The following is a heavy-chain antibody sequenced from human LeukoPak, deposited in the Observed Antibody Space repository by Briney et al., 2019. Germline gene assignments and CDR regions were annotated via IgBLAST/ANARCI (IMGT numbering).Heavy chain of an antibody. CDR2: ISTYNGNT. V-gene: IGHV1-18*01. J-gene: IGHJ4*02. CDR3: ARGRIAAAGHLPFDY. D-gene: IGHD6-13*01. CDR1: GYTSTNYG. Sequence: ASVKVSCKASGYTSTNYGITWVRQAPGRGLQCMGGISTYNGNTHYAQRFQGRVTMTTDTSTSTVYMELRSLRSDDTAVYYCARGRIAAAGHLPFDYWGQGTLVTVSS.